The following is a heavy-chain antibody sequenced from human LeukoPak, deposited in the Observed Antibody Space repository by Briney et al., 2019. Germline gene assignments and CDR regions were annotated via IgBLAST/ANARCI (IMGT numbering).Heavy chain of an antibody. Sequence: PGGSLRLSCAASGFIFSSFAMNWVRQAPGKGLEWVSIISGNGDSTYYADSVKGRFTISRDNSKNTLYLQMNSLRAEDTAVYYCAKAPRESFSFDYWGQGTLVTVSS. V-gene: IGHV3-23*01. CDR1: GFIFSSFA. J-gene: IGHJ4*02. D-gene: IGHD1-26*01. CDR2: ISGNGDST. CDR3: AKAPRESFSFDY.